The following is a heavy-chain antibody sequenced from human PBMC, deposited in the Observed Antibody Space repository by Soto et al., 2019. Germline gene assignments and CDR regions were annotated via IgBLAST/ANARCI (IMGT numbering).Heavy chain of an antibody. CDR2: LYTGGST. V-gene: IGHV3-53*01. Sequence: EVQLVESGGGLIQPGGSLRLSCAASGFTVSSNFMSWVRQAPGKGLEWVSLLYTGGSTDYTASVKGRFTISRDNSKNLLYLQMTSLRAEDTAGYRCARDPDGSGPKFWGQGTMVIVYS. CDR3: ARDPDGSGPKF. CDR1: GFTVSSNF. J-gene: IGHJ3*01. D-gene: IGHD3-10*01.